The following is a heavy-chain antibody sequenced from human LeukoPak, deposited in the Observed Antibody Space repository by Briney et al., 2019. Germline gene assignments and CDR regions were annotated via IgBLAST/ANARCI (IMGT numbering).Heavy chain of an antibody. V-gene: IGHV4-61*02. CDR1: GYSISSDNYS. Sequence: PSETLSLTCTVSGYSISSDNYSWSWIRQPAGKGLEWIGRVYTSGSTNYNPSLKSRVTISVDTSKKQFSLKLSSVTAADTAVYYCARLKGYSSGKEFDPWGQGTLVTVSS. CDR3: ARLKGYSSGKEFDP. D-gene: IGHD6-25*01. J-gene: IGHJ5*02. CDR2: VYTSGST.